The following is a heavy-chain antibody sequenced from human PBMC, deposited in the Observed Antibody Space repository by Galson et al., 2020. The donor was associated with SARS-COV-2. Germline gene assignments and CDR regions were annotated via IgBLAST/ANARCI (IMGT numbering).Heavy chain of an antibody. Sequence: GGSLRLSCAASGFTFSSYAMSWVRQAPGKGLEWVSAISGSGGSTYYADPVKGRFTISRDNSKNTLYLQMNSLRAEDTAVYYCARTGTYCGGDCYSGGTDYWGQGTLVTVSS. CDR1: GFTFSSYA. V-gene: IGHV3-23*01. CDR2: ISGSGGST. D-gene: IGHD2-21*02. J-gene: IGHJ4*02. CDR3: ARTGTYCGGDCYSGGTDY.